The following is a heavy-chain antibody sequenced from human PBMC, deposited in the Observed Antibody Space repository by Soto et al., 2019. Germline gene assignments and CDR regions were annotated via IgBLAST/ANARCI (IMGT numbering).Heavy chain of an antibody. J-gene: IGHJ4*02. CDR3: RRDWDDPVL. CDR1: GFTFANAW. D-gene: IGHD1-1*01. V-gene: IGHV3-15*01. CDR2: VRSKADGGTT. Sequence: EVQLVESGGGLVKPGGSLKLSCAASGFTFANAWMSWVRQAPGKGLEWVGRVRSKADGGTTDYAAPVKGRFTISRDDSENTLYLQMNSLKIDDTAVYYCRRDWDDPVLWGQGTQVTVSS.